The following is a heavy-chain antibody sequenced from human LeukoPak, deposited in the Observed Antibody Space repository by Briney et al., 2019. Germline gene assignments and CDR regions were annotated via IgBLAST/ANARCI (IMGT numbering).Heavy chain of an antibody. CDR1: GGSISSGSYY. CDR2: IYTSGST. Sequence: SETLSLTCTVSGGSISSGSYYWSWIRQPAGKGLEWIVRIYTSGSTNYNPSLKSRVTISVDTSKNQFSLKLSSVTAADTAVYYCARVKRGFWSGYYYYYMDVWGKGTTVTVSS. V-gene: IGHV4-61*02. D-gene: IGHD3-3*01. J-gene: IGHJ6*03. CDR3: ARVKRGFWSGYYYYYMDV.